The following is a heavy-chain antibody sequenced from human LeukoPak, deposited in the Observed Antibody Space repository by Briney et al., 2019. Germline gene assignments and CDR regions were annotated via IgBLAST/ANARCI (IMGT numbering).Heavy chain of an antibody. CDR2: ISSSADST. CDR1: GFTFSSYA. J-gene: IGHJ4*02. V-gene: IGHV3-23*01. D-gene: IGHD4-23*01. Sequence: GGSLRLSCEASGFTFSSYAMSWVRQAPGKGLAWVSVISSSADSTYYADSVKGRFTISRDNSKNTLYLQMNNLRAEDTAVYYCAKPLERYTYGGNFDYWGQGILVTVSS. CDR3: AKPLERYTYGGNFDY.